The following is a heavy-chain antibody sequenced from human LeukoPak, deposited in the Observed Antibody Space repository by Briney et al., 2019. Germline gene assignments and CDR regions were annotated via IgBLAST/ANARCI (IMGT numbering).Heavy chain of an antibody. J-gene: IGHJ3*02. D-gene: IGHD2-2*01. CDR3: ASTPVPAAPRGHAFDI. CDR1: GGSISSYY. Sequence: PSETLSLTCTVSGGSISSYYWSWIRQPPGKGLEWIGYIYYSGSTNYNPSLKSRVTISVDTSKNQFSLKLSSVTAADTAVYYCASTPVPAAPRGHAFDIWGQGTMVTVSS. CDR2: IYYSGST. V-gene: IGHV4-59*01.